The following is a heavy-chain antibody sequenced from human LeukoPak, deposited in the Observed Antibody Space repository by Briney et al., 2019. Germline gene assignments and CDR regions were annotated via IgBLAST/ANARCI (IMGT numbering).Heavy chain of an antibody. D-gene: IGHD3/OR15-3a*01. J-gene: IGHJ4*02. Sequence: SETLSLTCTVSGGSISSYYWSWIRQPPGKGPEWIGYIYYSGSTNYNPSLKSRVTISVDTSKNQFSLKLSSVTAADTAVHYCARGGRTVLDYWGQGTLVTVSS. CDR2: IYYSGST. CDR1: GGSISSYY. CDR3: ARGGRTVLDY. V-gene: IGHV4-59*01.